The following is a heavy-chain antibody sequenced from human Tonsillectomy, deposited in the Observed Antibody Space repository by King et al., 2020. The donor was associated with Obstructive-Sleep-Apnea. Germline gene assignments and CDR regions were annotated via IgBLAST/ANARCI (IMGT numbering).Heavy chain of an antibody. V-gene: IGHV3-33*03. J-gene: IGHJ4*02. CDR2: MWYDGTNK. CDR3: AKDTTRSYNRHTFDY. Sequence: VQLVESGGGVVQPGRSLRLSCAASGFPFSNYGMHWVRQAPGKGLEWVAVMWYDGTNKYYVDSVMGRFTISRDNSKNTLYLQMDSLRVDDTAVYHCAKDTTRSYNRHTFDYWGRGTLDTVSS. CDR1: GFPFSNYG. D-gene: IGHD5-24*01.